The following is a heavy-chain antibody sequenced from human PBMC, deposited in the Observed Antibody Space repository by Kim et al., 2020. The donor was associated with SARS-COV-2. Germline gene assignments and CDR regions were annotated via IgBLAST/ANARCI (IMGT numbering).Heavy chain of an antibody. D-gene: IGHD3-9*01. CDR3: ARASYDILTGVPSQETEIPNWYFDL. J-gene: IGHJ2*01. CDR2: IYTSGST. CDR1: GGSISSGSYY. Sequence: SETLSLTCTVSGGSISSGSYYWSWIRQPAGKGLEWIGRIYTSGSTNYNPSLKSRVTISVDTSKNQFSLKLSSVTAADTAVYYCARASYDILTGVPSQETEIPNWYFDLWGRGTLVTVSS. V-gene: IGHV4-61*02.